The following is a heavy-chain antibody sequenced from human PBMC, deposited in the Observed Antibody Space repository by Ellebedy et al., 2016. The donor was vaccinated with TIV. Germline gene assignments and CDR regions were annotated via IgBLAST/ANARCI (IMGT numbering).Heavy chain of an antibody. J-gene: IGHJ4*02. D-gene: IGHD3-10*01. CDR3: AKDLGYGSIV. CDR2: VSGNGGST. Sequence: GESLKISXAASGFTFTNYAMSWVRQATGKGLEWVSGVSGNGGSTYYADSVKGRFTISRDNFKSTLYLQMNSLRDEDAAVYYCAKDLGYGSIVWGQGTQVTVSS. V-gene: IGHV3-23*01. CDR1: GFTFTNYA.